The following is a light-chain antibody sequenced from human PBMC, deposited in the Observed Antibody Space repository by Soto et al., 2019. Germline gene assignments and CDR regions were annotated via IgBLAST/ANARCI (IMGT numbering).Light chain of an antibody. Sequence: QLVLTQPPSASGSLGQSVTISCSGSSSDVGNYNYVSWYQQHPGKAPKLMISEVSQRPSGVPDRFSGSKSGNTASLTVSGLQGEDEADYYCSSYAGSNNLVFGGGTKVTVL. V-gene: IGLV2-8*01. CDR3: SSYAGSNNLV. CDR1: SSDVGNYNY. CDR2: EVS. J-gene: IGLJ2*01.